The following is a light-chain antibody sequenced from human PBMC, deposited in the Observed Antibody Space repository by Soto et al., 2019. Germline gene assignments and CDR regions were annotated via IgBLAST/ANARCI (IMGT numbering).Light chain of an antibody. Sequence: QSVLTQPPSASGTPGQRVTVSCSGSSSNIGKNTVNWYQQLPGTAPQLLIYRNNQRPSGVPDRFSGSKSGTSAFLTINGLQPGDEADYYCAAWDDGLIGSVAFGGGTKLTVL. CDR1: SSNIGKNT. CDR2: RNN. CDR3: AAWDDGLIGSVA. J-gene: IGLJ2*01. V-gene: IGLV1-44*01.